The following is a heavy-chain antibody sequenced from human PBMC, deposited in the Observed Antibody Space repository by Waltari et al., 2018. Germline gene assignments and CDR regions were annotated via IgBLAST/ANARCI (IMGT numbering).Heavy chain of an antibody. CDR3: ARDLGSSWRDYFDY. CDR1: GFTFSSYA. Sequence: EVQLLESGGGLVQPGGSLRLSCAASGFTFSSYAMSWVRPAPGKGLEWVSAISGSGGSTYHADAVKGRFTISRDNSKNTLYLQMNSLRAEDTAVYYCARDLGSSWRDYFDYWGQGTLVTVSS. CDR2: ISGSGGST. J-gene: IGHJ4*02. D-gene: IGHD6-13*01. V-gene: IGHV3-23*01.